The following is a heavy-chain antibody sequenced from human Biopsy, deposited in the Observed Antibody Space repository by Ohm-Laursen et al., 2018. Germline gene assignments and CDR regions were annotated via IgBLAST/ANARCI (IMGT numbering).Heavy chain of an antibody. CDR1: VGSMSSYY. J-gene: IGHJ3*02. D-gene: IGHD3-10*01. Sequence: SDALSLTCAVSVGSMSSYYWTWIRQPPGKGLEWIGYIYNSGSTNYNPSLKSRVTISVAVDTSKSQFSLRLSSVTAADTAMYYCARGEAGVYDALDIWGQGTMVIVSS. V-gene: IGHV4-59*07. CDR3: ARGEAGVYDALDI. CDR2: IYNSGST.